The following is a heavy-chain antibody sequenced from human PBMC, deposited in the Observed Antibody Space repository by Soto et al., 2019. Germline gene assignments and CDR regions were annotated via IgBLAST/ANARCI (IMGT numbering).Heavy chain of an antibody. Sequence: GGSLRLSCVVSGFTFSMYWMRWVRQVPGQSPFWVSPISDDGTTTNYADFVRGRSTISRDNSKNTLYLQMHNLKPDATAIYYCAIGPLADAPGTGRHWCQGXPVTVSS. D-gene: IGHD1-26*01. CDR3: AIGPLADAPGTGRH. V-gene: IGHV3-74*01. J-gene: IGHJ4*02. CDR2: ISDDGTTT. CDR1: GFTFSMYW.